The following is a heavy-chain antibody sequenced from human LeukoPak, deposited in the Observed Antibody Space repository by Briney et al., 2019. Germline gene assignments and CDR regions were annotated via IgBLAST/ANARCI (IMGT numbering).Heavy chain of an antibody. CDR2: ISGSGGST. D-gene: IGHD3-10*01. J-gene: IGHJ6*02. CDR1: GFNFGGYS. Sequence: PWGALRLSCEGSGFNFGGYSMSWVRRAPGKGLDWFSAISGSGGSTYYAASVKGRFTISRDNSKNTLYLQMNSLRAEDTAVYYCAKDRLKDYYGSGSYLTTLTEIVYYYYYGMDVWGQGTTVTVSS. CDR3: AKDRLKDYYGSGSYLTTLTEIVYYYYYGMDV. V-gene: IGHV3-23*01.